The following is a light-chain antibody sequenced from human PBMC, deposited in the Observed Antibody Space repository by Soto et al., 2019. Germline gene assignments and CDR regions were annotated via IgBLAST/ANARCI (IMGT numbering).Light chain of an antibody. CDR3: QQYYTTPYT. V-gene: IGKV4-1*01. CDR1: QSILYSADNKNY. J-gene: IGKJ2*01. CDR2: WTS. Sequence: DILMTQSPDSLAVSLGERTTINCKSSQSILYSADNKNYLTWYQQKPGQPPMMIIYWTSTRASGVPDRFSASGSGTDFTLTISNVQAEDAAVYYCQQYYTTPYTFGQGTKLEIK.